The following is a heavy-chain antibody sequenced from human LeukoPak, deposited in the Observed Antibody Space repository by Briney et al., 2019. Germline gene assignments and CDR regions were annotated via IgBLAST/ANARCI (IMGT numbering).Heavy chain of an antibody. CDR1: GFTFSSYS. D-gene: IGHD5-12*01. J-gene: IGHJ4*02. CDR3: LLDIVATGDY. CDR2: ISSSSSHI. Sequence: GRSLRLSCAASGFTFSSYSMNWVRQAPGKGLEWDSSISSSSSHIYYADSVKGRFTISRDNAKNSLYLQMNSLRAEDTAVYYCLLDIVATGDYWSQGTLVTVSS. V-gene: IGHV3-21*01.